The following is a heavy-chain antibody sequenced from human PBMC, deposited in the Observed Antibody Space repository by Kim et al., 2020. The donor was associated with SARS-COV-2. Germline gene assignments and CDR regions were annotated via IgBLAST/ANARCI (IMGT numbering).Heavy chain of an antibody. CDR2: IYYSGST. D-gene: IGHD2-15*01. V-gene: IGHV4-59*01. CDR1: GGSISSYY. CDR3: AGSLYCSGGSCYSGWFDP. Sequence: SETLSLTCTVSGGSISSYYWSWIRQPPGKGLEWIGYIYYSGSTNYNPSLKSRVTISVDTSKNQFSLKLSSVTAADTAVYYCAGSLYCSGGSCYSGWFDPWGQGTLVTVSS. J-gene: IGHJ5*02.